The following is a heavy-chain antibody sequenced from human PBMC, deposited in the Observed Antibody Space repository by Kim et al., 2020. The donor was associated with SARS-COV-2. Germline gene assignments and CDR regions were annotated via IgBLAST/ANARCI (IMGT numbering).Heavy chain of an antibody. Sequence: NDGRTTTYADSVKGRFTFTRDNAKNTVYLQLNSLRVDDTAVYYCVRGMPSYWGQGALVTVSS. J-gene: IGHJ4*02. D-gene: IGHD2-2*01. CDR3: VRGMPSY. V-gene: IGHV3-74*01. CDR2: NDGRTT.